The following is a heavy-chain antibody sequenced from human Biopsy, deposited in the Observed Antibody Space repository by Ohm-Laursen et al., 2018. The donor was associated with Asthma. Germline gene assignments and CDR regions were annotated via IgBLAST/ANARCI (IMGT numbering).Heavy chain of an antibody. CDR2: HDHEEGET. V-gene: IGHV1-24*01. CDR1: GYSLTDLS. D-gene: IGHD4-17*01. J-gene: IGHJ4*02. CDR3: ASDFPKDYVRYNFQF. Sequence: GSSVKVSCKISGYSLTDLSMHWVRQAPGQGLEWMGGHDHEEGETVNARRFQGRVTMTEDTSTDTAHMELSSLSSDDTAVYYCASDFPKDYVRYNFQFWGQGTLVTVSS.